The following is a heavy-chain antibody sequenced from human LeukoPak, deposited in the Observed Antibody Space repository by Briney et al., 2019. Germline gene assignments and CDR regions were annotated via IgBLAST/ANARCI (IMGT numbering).Heavy chain of an antibody. CDR3: AKGGYSYGSTSLFDY. D-gene: IGHD5-18*01. CDR1: GFTFSSFA. V-gene: IGHV3-23*01. CDR2: IGHSGGSI. Sequence: GGSLRLSCAASGFTFSSFAMSWVRQAPGKGLDWVSIIGHSGGSIYYADSVKGRFTISRDNSKNTLSLQMNSLRAEDTAIYYCAKGGYSYGSTSLFDYWGQGTLVTVSS. J-gene: IGHJ4*02.